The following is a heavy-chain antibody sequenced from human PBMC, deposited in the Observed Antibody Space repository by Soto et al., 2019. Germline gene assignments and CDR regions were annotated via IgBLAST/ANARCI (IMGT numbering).Heavy chain of an antibody. CDR1: GGSISSGFYY. CDR3: AREEVEGGEGSYFAY. CDR2: IYNTGSP. D-gene: IGHD4-17*01. Sequence: QVQLQESGPGLVKPSQTLSLTCTVSGGSISSGFYYWSWIRQHPEKGLEWIGYIYNTGSPFYNPSLKSRVTISVDTSKNQFSLKLSSVTAADTAVYYCAREEVEGGEGSYFAYWGQGTLVTVSS. J-gene: IGHJ4*02. V-gene: IGHV4-31*03.